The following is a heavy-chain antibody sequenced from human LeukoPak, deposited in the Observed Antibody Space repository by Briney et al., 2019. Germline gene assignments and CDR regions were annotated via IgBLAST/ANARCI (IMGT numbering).Heavy chain of an antibody. Sequence: SETLSLTCTVSGGSIRNYYWSWIRQPPGKGLEWIGYIYYSGSTNYSPSLKSRVTISVDTSKNQFSLTLSSVTAADTAVYYCARVQWVGAHYYFDYWGQGTLVTVSS. D-gene: IGHD6-19*01. CDR1: GGSIRNYY. CDR2: IYYSGST. J-gene: IGHJ4*02. CDR3: ARVQWVGAHYYFDY. V-gene: IGHV4-59*01.